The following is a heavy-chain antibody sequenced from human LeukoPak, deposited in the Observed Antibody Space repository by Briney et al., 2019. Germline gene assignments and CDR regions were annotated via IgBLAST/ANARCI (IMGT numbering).Heavy chain of an antibody. CDR1: GFTFSSYG. CDR2: IWYDGSNK. Sequence: AGSLRLSCAASGFTFSSYGMHWVRQAAGKGLEWVAVIWYDGSNKYYADSVKGRFTISRDNSKNTLYLQMNSLRAEDTAVYYCAKNPRSYDSSGYYYPDPWGQGTLVTVSS. CDR3: AKNPRSYDSSGYYYPDP. V-gene: IGHV3-33*06. J-gene: IGHJ5*02. D-gene: IGHD3-22*01.